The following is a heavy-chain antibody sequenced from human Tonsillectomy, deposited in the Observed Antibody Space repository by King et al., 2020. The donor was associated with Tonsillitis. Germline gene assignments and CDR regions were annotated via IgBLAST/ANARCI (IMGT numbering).Heavy chain of an antibody. V-gene: IGHV3-7*03. CDR2: TNQDGSDT. Sequence: VQLVESGGGLVQPGGSLRLSCAASGFVFGDFWLTWVRQAPGKGPEWVANTNQDGSDTFYVDSVRGRFSISRDNARNSLYLQMNSLRAEDTAVYYWVRPSHSTPDYWGQGTLVTVSS. CDR1: GFVFGDFW. J-gene: IGHJ4*02. D-gene: IGHD2-21*01. CDR3: VRPSHSTPDY.